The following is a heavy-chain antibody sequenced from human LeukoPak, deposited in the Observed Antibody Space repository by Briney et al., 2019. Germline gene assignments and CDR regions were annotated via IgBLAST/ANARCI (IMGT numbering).Heavy chain of an antibody. CDR2: ISGSGGST. CDR3: AKAASLPAWGSCSFDY. Sequence: GGSLRLSCAASGFTFSSCAMSWVRQAPGKGLEWVSAISGSGGSTYYADSVKGRFTISRDNSKNTLYLQMNSLRAEDTAVYYCAKAASLPAWGSCSFDYWGQGTLVTVSS. D-gene: IGHD3-16*01. J-gene: IGHJ4*02. CDR1: GFTFSSCA. V-gene: IGHV3-23*01.